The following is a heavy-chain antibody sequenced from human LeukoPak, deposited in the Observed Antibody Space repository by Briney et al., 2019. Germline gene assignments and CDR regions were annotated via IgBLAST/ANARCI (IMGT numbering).Heavy chain of an antibody. D-gene: IGHD5-24*01. V-gene: IGHV3-7*05. CDR3: ATRGAGDAYNKRSFDY. J-gene: IGHJ4*02. CDR1: GFTFSNYW. CDR2: LKQEGSEK. Sequence: GVSLTLSCAVSGFTFSNYWVSWVRRAPGKGREWLANLKQEGSEKYCVDSVKRRFTISRDNANNSLYLQMNSLRPEDTAVYYCATRGAGDAYNKRSFDYWGQGTLVTVSS.